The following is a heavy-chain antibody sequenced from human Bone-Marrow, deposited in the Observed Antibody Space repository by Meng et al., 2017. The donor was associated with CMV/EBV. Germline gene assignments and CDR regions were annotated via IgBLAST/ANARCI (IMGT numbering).Heavy chain of an antibody. J-gene: IGHJ4*02. CDR2: IYSGGST. CDR1: GFTVSSNY. Sequence: GESLKISCAASGFTVSSNYMSWVRQAPGKGLEWVSVIYSGGSTYYADSVKGRFTISRDNSKNTLYLQMNSLRAEDTAVYYCARDRVGSYPDYWGQGTRVTVSS. CDR3: ARDRVGSYPDY. V-gene: IGHV3-53*01. D-gene: IGHD1-26*01.